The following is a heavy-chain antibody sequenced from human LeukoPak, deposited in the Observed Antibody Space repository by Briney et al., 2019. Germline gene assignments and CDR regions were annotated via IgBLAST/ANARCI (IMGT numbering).Heavy chain of an antibody. CDR1: GGSISSYY. CDR3: ARPSGDILTGYYGL. Sequence: PSETLSLTCTVSGGSISSYYWSWIRQPPGKGLEWIGYISYSGSTNYNPSLKSRVTISVDTSKNQFSLKLRSVTAADTAVYYCARPSGDILTGYYGLWGQGTLVTVSS. V-gene: IGHV4-59*12. J-gene: IGHJ4*02. D-gene: IGHD3-9*01. CDR2: ISYSGST.